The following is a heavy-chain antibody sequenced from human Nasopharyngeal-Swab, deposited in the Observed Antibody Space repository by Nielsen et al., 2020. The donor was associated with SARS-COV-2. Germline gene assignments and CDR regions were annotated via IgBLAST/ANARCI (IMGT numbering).Heavy chain of an antibody. Sequence: GESLKISCAASGFTFSSYSMTWVRQAPGKGLEWVSYFSSSSSTSIYYADSVKGRFTISRDNAKNSLYLQMNSLRAEDTAVYYCARAIKVGYQVLLDYYYSYYMDVWGKGTTVTVSS. J-gene: IGHJ6*03. CDR2: FSSSSSTSI. CDR1: GFTFSSYS. V-gene: IGHV3-48*01. CDR3: ARAIKVGYQVLLDYYYSYYMDV. D-gene: IGHD2-2*01.